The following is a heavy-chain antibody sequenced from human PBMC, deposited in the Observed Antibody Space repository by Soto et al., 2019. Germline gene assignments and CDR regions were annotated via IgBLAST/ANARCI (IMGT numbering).Heavy chain of an antibody. D-gene: IGHD5-18*01. CDR3: ARGYDTALAPIF. J-gene: IGHJ4*02. V-gene: IGHV4-34*01. CDR2: INHLTTT. CDR1: GGSFSSYH. Sequence: SETLSLTCAVYGGSFSSYHWSWIRQTPGKGLEWIGEINHLTTTNYNPSLESRVIISLDTPKIQFSLKLSSVTAADTAVYYCARGYDTALAPIFWGQGILVTVSS.